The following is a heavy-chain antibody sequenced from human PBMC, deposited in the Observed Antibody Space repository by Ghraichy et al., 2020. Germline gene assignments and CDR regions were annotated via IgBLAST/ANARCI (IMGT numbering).Heavy chain of an antibody. CDR2: IKYDSSEK. V-gene: IGHV3-7*04. J-gene: IGHJ4*02. Sequence: GGSLRLSCAASGFTFTSYYMTWVRQVPGKGLEWVANIKYDSSEKYYEDSVKGRFTISRDNAKNSLYLQMNSLRPDDTAVYYCARGGYNYGSNPIDYWGQGTLVTVSS. CDR3: ARGGYNYGSNPIDY. D-gene: IGHD5-18*01. CDR1: GFTFTSYY.